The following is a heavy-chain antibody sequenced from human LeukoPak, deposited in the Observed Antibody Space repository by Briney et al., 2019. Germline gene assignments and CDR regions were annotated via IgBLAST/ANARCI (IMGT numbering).Heavy chain of an antibody. V-gene: IGHV1-2*02. D-gene: IGHD6-19*01. CDR3: ARVISGGWYPDFDY. CDR1: GYTFTSYG. J-gene: IGHJ4*02. CDR2: INPNSGGT. Sequence: ASVKVSCKASGYTFTSYGISWVRQAPGQGLEWMGWINPNSGGTNYAQKFQDRVTMTRDTSISTAYMELSRLRSDDAAVYYCARVISGGWYPDFDYWGQGTLVTVSS.